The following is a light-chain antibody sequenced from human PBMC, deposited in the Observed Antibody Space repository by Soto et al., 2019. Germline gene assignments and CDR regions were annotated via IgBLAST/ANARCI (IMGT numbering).Light chain of an antibody. CDR2: AAS. Sequence: DIQVTQSPSSVSASVGDRVTIICRASQGISTYLAWYQQKPGKAPNLLIYAASTLQSGVPSRFSGSGSGTDFTLTISSLQPEDFAAYSCQEASRIPITFGQGTRLEI. CDR3: QEASRIPIT. V-gene: IGKV1-12*01. CDR1: QGISTY. J-gene: IGKJ5*01.